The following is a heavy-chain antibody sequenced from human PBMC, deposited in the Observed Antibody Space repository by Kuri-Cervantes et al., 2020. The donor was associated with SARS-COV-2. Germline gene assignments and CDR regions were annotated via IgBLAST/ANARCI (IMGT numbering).Heavy chain of an antibody. J-gene: IGHJ5*02. D-gene: IGHD4-17*01. CDR2: ISYSGST. Sequence: ESLKISCSVSGGSISSSSYYWGWIRQPPGKGLEWVGSISYSGSTYYNPSLKSRITISVDTSKNQFSLKLSSATAADTAVYYCARRVPDDYGDYRFDPWGQGTLVTVSS. CDR1: GGSISSSSYY. V-gene: IGHV4-39*01. CDR3: ARRVPDDYGDYRFDP.